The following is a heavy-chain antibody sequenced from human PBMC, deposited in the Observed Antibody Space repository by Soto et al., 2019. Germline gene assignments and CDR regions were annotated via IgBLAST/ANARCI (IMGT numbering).Heavy chain of an antibody. J-gene: IGHJ6*02. CDR1: GGSISSGGYY. CDR2: IYYSGST. CDR3: ARVMGYYYGSGSYFGAYGMDV. D-gene: IGHD3-10*01. Sequence: QVQLQESGPGLVKPSQTLSLTCTVSGGSISSGGYYWSWIRQQPGKGLGWIGYIYYSGSTYYNPSLKNGVTISVDTSKNQFSLKLSSVTAADTAVYYCARVMGYYYGSGSYFGAYGMDVWGQGTTVTVSS. V-gene: IGHV4-31*03.